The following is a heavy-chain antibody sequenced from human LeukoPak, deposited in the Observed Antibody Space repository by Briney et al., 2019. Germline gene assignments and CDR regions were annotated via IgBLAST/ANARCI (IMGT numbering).Heavy chain of an antibody. J-gene: IGHJ6*03. CDR1: GGTFSSYA. V-gene: IGHV1-2*02. Sequence: ASVKVSCKASGGTFSSYAISWVRQAPGQGLEWMGWINPNSGGTNYAQKFQGRVTMTRDTSISTAYMELSSLRSEDTAVYYCAKRSALRYYYMDVWGKGTTVTVSS. CDR3: AKRSALRYYYMDV. CDR2: INPNSGGT.